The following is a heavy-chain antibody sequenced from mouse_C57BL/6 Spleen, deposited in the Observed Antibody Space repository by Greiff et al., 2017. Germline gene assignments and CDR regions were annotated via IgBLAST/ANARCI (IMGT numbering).Heavy chain of an antibody. CDR1: GYTFTTYP. V-gene: IGHV1-47*01. D-gene: IGHD3-2*01. J-gene: IGHJ4*01. CDR2: FHPYNDDT. CDR3: ARGDSSDYAMDY. Sequence: VQLQQSGAELVKPGASVKMSCTASGYTFTTYPIEWMKQNHGKSLEWIGNFHPYNDDTKYNETFKGKSTLTVEKSSSTVYLELSRLTSDDSAVYYCARGDSSDYAMDYWGQGTSVTVSS.